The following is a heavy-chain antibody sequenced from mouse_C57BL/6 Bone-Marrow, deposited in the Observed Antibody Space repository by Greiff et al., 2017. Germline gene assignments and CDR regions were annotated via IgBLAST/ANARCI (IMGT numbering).Heavy chain of an antibody. J-gene: IGHJ3*01. Sequence: EVQLQQSGPELVTPGASVKISCKASGYSFTDYNMNWVKQSHGKSLEWIGVITPNYGTPSSNQKLKGKATLTVDQYFSTAYMQLNSLTSDDSAIYSSAGGDLYSNSWLAYWGQGTLGTVSA. CDR1: GYSFTDYN. CDR3: AGGDLYSNSWLAY. V-gene: IGHV1-39*01. D-gene: IGHD2-5*01. CDR2: ITPNYGTP.